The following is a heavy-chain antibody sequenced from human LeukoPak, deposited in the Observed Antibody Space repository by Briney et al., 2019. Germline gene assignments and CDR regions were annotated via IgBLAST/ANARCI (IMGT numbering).Heavy chain of an antibody. V-gene: IGHV3-53*01. Sequence: GGSLRLSCAASGFSVSSNYMGWVRQAPGRGLEWVSLIYIGGSTHYADSVKGRFTISRDNSKNTLHLQMNSLRAEDTAIYYCARNRFCSSVSCYSGFDSWGQGTLVTVSS. CDR1: GFSVSSNY. CDR2: IYIGGST. CDR3: ARNRFCSSVSCYSGFDS. D-gene: IGHD2-15*01. J-gene: IGHJ5*01.